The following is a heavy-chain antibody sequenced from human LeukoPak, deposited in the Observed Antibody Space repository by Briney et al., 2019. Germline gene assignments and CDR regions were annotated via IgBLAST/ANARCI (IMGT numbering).Heavy chain of an antibody. J-gene: IGHJ3*02. CDR3: LRDRQQWLVSKMGAFDI. D-gene: IGHD6-19*01. Sequence: GGSLRLSCAASGFTFSNYAMNWVRQAPGKGLEWVSGISGSGSSTYYADSVKGRSTISGDNSKNTLYLQMNSLRAEDTAVYYCLRDRQQWLVSKMGAFDIWGQGTTVTVSS. V-gene: IGHV3-23*01. CDR1: GFTFSNYA. CDR2: ISGSGSST.